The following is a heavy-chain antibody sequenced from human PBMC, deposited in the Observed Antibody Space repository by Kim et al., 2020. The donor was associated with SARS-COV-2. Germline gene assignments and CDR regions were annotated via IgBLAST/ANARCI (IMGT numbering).Heavy chain of an antibody. CDR2: K. Sequence: KYYADSVKGRFTISIDNSKNTLYLQMNSLRAEDTAVYYCARDHATDYYMDVWGKGTTVTVSS. CDR3: ARDHATDYYMDV. J-gene: IGHJ6*03. D-gene: IGHD2-2*01. V-gene: IGHV3-33*01.